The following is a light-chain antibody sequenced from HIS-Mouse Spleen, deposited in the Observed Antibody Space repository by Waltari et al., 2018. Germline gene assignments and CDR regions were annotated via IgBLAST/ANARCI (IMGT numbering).Light chain of an antibody. J-gene: IGLJ2*01. CDR2: QAS. CDR1: KLGSKY. CDR3: QAWDSSTVV. Sequence: SYELTQPPSVSVSPGQTASITCSGDKLGSKYACWYPQKPGQSPVLVIYQASKRPSGIPERFSGSNSGNTATLTISGTQAMDEADYYCQAWDSSTVVFGGGTKLTVL. V-gene: IGLV3-1*01.